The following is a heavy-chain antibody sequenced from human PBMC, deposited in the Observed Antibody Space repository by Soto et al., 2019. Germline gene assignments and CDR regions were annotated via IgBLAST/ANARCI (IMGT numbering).Heavy chain of an antibody. CDR3: ARRPSGGGHGAHDY. D-gene: IGHD3-16*01. Sequence: SETLSLTCAVSGGSISSGGYYWSWIRQHPGKGLEWIGYIYHSGTTYYNPSLKSRVTISVDTSKNQFSLKLTSVTAADTAVYYCARRPSGGGHGAHDYRAQGTLVTCSS. CDR1: GGSISSGGYY. V-gene: IGHV4-31*11. J-gene: IGHJ4*02. CDR2: IYHSGTT.